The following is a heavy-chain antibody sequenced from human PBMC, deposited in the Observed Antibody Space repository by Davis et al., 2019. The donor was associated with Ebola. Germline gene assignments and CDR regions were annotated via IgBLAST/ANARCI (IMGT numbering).Heavy chain of an antibody. CDR3: ATGGAGPYCRSTSCYR. CDR1: GFTFSTYE. J-gene: IGHJ4*02. CDR2: ISSSDNTI. Sequence: GESLKISCAASGFTFSTYEMNWVRQAPGKGLEWVSYISSSDNTIYYADSVKGRFTISRDNAKNSLYLQMNSLRAEDTAVYYCATGGAGPYCRSTSCYRWGQGTLVTVSS. V-gene: IGHV3-48*03. D-gene: IGHD2-2*01.